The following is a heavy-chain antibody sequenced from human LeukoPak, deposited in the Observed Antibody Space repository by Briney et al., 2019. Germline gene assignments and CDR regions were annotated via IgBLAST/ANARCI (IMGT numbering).Heavy chain of an antibody. Sequence: GGSLRLSCAASGFTFSNAWMSWVRQAPGKGLEWVGRIKSKTDGGTTDYAAPVKGRFTISRDDSKNTLYLRMNSLKTEDTAVYYCTTDPYYDFWSGYYGGHWGQGTLVTVSS. CDR3: TTDPYYDFWSGYYGGH. CDR1: GFTFSNAW. J-gene: IGHJ4*02. D-gene: IGHD3-3*01. V-gene: IGHV3-15*01. CDR2: IKSKTDGGTT.